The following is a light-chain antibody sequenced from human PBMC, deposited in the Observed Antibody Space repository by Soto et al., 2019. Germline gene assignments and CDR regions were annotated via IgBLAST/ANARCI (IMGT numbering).Light chain of an antibody. CDR1: QSVTSSY. Sequence: EIVLTQSPGTLSLSPGERASLSCRASQSVTSSYLAWYQHKPGQAPRLLIHGASSRATGIPDRFSGSGSGTDFTLIISRLEHEDFTVYYCQQYDSSPYTFGQGTKLEIK. J-gene: IGKJ2*01. CDR2: GAS. V-gene: IGKV3-20*01. CDR3: QQYDSSPYT.